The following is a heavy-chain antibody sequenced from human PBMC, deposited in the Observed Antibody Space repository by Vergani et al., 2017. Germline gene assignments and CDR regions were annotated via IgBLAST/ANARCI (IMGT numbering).Heavy chain of an antibody. D-gene: IGHD2-15*01. CDR3: ARDHPDIVVVVAAKDYYYGMDV. J-gene: IGHJ6*02. Sequence: EVQLVESGGGLVQPGGSLRLSCAASGFTFSSYSMNWVRQAPGKGLEWVSYISSSSSTIYYADSVKGRFTISRDNAKNSLYLQMNSLRAEDTAVYYCARDHPDIVVVVAAKDYYYGMDVWGQGTTVTVSS. CDR2: ISSSSSTI. V-gene: IGHV3-48*01. CDR1: GFTFSSYS.